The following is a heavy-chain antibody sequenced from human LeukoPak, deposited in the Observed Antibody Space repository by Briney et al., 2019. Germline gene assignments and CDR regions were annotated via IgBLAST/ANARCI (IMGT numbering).Heavy chain of an antibody. Sequence: GGSLRLSCTASGFTFGDYAMSWVRQAPGKGLEWVGFIRSKAHGGTTEYAASVKGRFTISRDDSKSIAYLQMNSLKTEDTAVYYCTKTFSGSYDFFDYWGQGTLVTVSS. CDR1: GFTFGDYA. V-gene: IGHV3-49*04. D-gene: IGHD1-26*01. CDR2: IRSKAHGGTT. CDR3: TKTFSGSYDFFDY. J-gene: IGHJ4*02.